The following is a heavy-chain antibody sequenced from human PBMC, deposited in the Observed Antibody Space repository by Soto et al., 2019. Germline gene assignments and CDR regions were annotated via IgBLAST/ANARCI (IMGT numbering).Heavy chain of an antibody. V-gene: IGHV3-7*05. Sequence: GGSLRLSCAASGFTFSSYWMSWVRQAPGKGLEWVANIKQDGSEKYYVDSVKGRFTISRDNAKNSLYLQMNSLRAEDTAVYYCARSLGRGDGYNPVDYWGQGTLVTVSS. CDR3: ARSLGRGDGYNPVDY. CDR1: GFTFSSYW. D-gene: IGHD5-12*01. J-gene: IGHJ4*02. CDR2: IKQDGSEK.